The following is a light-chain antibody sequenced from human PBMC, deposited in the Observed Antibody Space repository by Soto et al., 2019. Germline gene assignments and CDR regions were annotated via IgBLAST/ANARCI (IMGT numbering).Light chain of an antibody. Sequence: IQLTQYPSSLSASVGARVTITCRASQGISSYLAWYQQKPGKAPKLLIYAASNLQRGVPSRFSGSGSGTDFTLTISSLQPEDIATYYCQQHNSYPRTFGQGTRLDI. CDR3: QQHNSYPRT. V-gene: IGKV1-9*01. CDR1: QGISSY. J-gene: IGKJ5*01. CDR2: AAS.